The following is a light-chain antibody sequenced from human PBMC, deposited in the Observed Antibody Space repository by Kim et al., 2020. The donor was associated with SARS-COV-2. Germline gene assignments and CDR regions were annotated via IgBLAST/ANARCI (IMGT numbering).Light chain of an antibody. CDR3: QHYYDSLT. CDR2: AAS. CDR1: QGISTY. Sequence: AIRITQSPSSLSASTGERVTITCRASQGISTYLAWYQQKPGKAPNLLIYAASTLQSGVPSRFSGSGSGTDFTLTISCLQSEDFATYYCQHYYDSLTFGPGTKVDIK. J-gene: IGKJ3*01. V-gene: IGKV1-8*01.